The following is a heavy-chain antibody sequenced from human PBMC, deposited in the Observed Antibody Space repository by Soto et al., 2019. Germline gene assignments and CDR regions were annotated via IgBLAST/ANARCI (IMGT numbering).Heavy chain of an antibody. D-gene: IGHD5-18*01. V-gene: IGHV5-51*01. CDR1: GYNFGSYS. Sequence: PGESLKISCKASGYNFGSYSIVWVRQMPGKALEWMGVIYPGDSDVRYSPSFQVQVTISADKSISTAYLQWNSLTASDSAIYYCARGGYKYPTVLQEYFDPWAQGTLVPVSS. J-gene: IGHJ5*02. CDR3: ARGGYKYPTVLQEYFDP. CDR2: IYPGDSDV.